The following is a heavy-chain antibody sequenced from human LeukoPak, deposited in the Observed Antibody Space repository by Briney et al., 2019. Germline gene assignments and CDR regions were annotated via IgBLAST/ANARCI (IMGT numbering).Heavy chain of an antibody. CDR2: ISTYNGDT. CDR3: ARIRSNSWPPFPDH. J-gene: IGHJ5*02. V-gene: IGHV1-18*01. Sequence: ASVTVCCKTAGSTFSTYSITWVRQAPGQGLERMGWISTYNGDTKYAQRLQGRLTLTTDTSTGTAYMDLRSLRSDDTAVIYCARIRSNSWPPFPDHWGQGTLLIVSS. CDR1: GSTFSTYS. D-gene: IGHD2/OR15-2a*01.